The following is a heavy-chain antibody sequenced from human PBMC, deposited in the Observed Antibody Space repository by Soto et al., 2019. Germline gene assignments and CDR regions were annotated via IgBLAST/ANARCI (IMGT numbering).Heavy chain of an antibody. J-gene: IGHJ3*02. D-gene: IGHD2-15*01. V-gene: IGHV3-30*04. Sequence: QEQLVESGGGVVQPGRSLRLSCAASGFTFSNHAMHWVRQAPGKGLEWVAFISYNGRDKFYADSVKGRFTISRDNSKNTLYLQMDSLRVEDTTGYYCAREGGDAFDIWGQGTVVTVSS. CDR1: GFTFSNHA. CDR3: AREGGDAFDI. CDR2: ISYNGRDK.